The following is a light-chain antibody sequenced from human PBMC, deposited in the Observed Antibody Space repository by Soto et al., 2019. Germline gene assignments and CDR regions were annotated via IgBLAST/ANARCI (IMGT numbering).Light chain of an antibody. Sequence: DFQITQSPSTRSGSVGDRVTITRRAIQTISSWLAWYQQKPGKAPKILIYKASTLKSGVPSRFSGSGSGTDFTLTISSLQPDDFATYYCQQANSFPITFGQGTRLEIK. CDR2: KAS. J-gene: IGKJ5*01. CDR3: QQANSFPIT. V-gene: IGKV1-5*03. CDR1: QTISSW.